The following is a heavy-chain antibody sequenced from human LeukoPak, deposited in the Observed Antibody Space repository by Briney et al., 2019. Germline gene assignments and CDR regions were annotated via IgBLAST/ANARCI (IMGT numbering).Heavy chain of an antibody. D-gene: IGHD4-23*01. V-gene: IGHV4-4*07. J-gene: IGHJ5*02. CDR2: IYTSGST. CDR1: GGSFSGYY. Sequence: SETLSLTCAVCGGSFSGYYWSWIRQPAGKGLEWIGRIYTSGSTNYNPSLKSRVTMSVDTSKNQFSLKLSSVTAADTAVYYCARDRSGTTVVRVWWLGWFDPWGQGTLVTVSS. CDR3: ARDRSGTTVVRVWWLGWFDP.